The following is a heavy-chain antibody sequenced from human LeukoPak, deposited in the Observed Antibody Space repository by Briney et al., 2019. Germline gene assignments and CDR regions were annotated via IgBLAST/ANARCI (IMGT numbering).Heavy chain of an antibody. CDR1: RGTFTSYA. CDR2: IIPIFGTA. D-gene: IGHD6-13*01. CDR3: ARTRLAAAGRPLYAFEI. Sequence: ASLKVSCKASRGTFTSYAISWVPQAPGHGLEWMGGIIPIFGTATHAPTFQGRVTITTDESTTTAYIALSSLRSEDTAVYYCARTRLAAAGRPLYAFEIWGQGTMGTVSS. V-gene: IGHV1-69*05. J-gene: IGHJ3*02.